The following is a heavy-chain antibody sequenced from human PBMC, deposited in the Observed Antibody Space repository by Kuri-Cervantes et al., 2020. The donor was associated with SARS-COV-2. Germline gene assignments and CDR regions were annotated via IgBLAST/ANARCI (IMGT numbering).Heavy chain of an antibody. V-gene: IGHV3-11*04. CDR1: GLSFSDDH. Sequence: GESLKISCAASGLSFSDDHMTWMRQAAGKGLEWVSDINYSGSMVNYADSVQGRFTISRDNAKNSLYLQMNSLRVEDTAVYYCARDSLGVQWFGEVSNYYMDVWGKGTTVTVSS. CDR2: INYSGSMV. CDR3: ARDSLGVQWFGEVSNYYMDV. D-gene: IGHD3-10*01. J-gene: IGHJ6*03.